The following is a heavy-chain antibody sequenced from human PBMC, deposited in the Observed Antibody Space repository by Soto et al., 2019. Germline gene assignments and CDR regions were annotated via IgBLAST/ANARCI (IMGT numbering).Heavy chain of an antibody. J-gene: IGHJ6*02. V-gene: IGHV3-30*18. CDR2: ISYDGSNK. D-gene: IGHD3-10*01. CDR3: AKSYYYGSGSSYRKDV. Sequence: GSLGLSCAASGFTFSSYGMHWVRQAPGKGLEWVAVISYDGSNKYYADSVKGRFTISRDNSKNTLYLQMNSLRAEDTAVYYCAKSYYYGSGSSYRKDVPGQGTTDTVSS. CDR1: GFTFSSYG.